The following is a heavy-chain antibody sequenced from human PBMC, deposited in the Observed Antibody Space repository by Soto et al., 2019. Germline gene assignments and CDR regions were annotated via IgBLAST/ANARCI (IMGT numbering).Heavy chain of an antibody. Sequence: QVQLVESGGGVVQPGKSLRLSCAASGFPFTTYGMHWVREGPAKGLEWVAVISYDGSNTYYADSVKGRFTISRDNSKNTLYLQMNSLRPEDTALYYCGGGQYYFDYRGQGTLVTVSS. CDR3: GGGQYYFDY. V-gene: IGHV3-30*03. CDR2: ISYDGSNT. D-gene: IGHD3-10*01. J-gene: IGHJ4*02. CDR1: GFPFTTYG.